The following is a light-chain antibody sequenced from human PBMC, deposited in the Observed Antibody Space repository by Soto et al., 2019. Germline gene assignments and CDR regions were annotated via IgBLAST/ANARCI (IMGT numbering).Light chain of an antibody. Sequence: AIQMTQSPSSLSASVGDGVTITCRASQDIRNDLGWYQQKPGKAPNLLIYSASSLQSGVPSRFSGSGSGTDFTLTISSLQSEDFAIYFCQQYNNWPITFGQGTRLEIK. CDR1: QDIRND. CDR2: SAS. J-gene: IGKJ5*01. V-gene: IGKV1-6*01. CDR3: QQYNNWPIT.